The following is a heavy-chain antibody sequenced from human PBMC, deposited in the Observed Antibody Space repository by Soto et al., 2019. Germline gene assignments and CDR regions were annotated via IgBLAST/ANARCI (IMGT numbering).Heavy chain of an antibody. Sequence: QVQLQQWGAGPLRPLETLSLTCGVSGGSFSGYYWAWIRQSPGKGLEGIGEINVLGSTNYNPSLKSRVSISVDTSKNHYSLNLRSVTAADTAVYYCARESHDILTGPPWVWYFDLWGRGTLVTVSS. J-gene: IGHJ2*01. CDR2: INVLGST. D-gene: IGHD3-9*01. CDR1: GGSFSGYY. V-gene: IGHV4-34*01. CDR3: ARESHDILTGPPWVWYFDL.